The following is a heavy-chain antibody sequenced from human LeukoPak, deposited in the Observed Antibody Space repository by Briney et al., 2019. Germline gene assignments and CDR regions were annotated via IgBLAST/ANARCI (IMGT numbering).Heavy chain of an antibody. CDR1: GFTFSLYS. J-gene: IGHJ4*02. CDR2: ISGSSSYI. Sequence: PGGSLRLSCAASGFTFSLYSMNWVRQAPGKGLEWVSSISGSSSYIYYADSVKGRFTISRDNAKNSLYLQMNSLRAEDTAVYYCARVRSGYYLNFAYWGQGTLVTVSS. D-gene: IGHD3-22*01. V-gene: IGHV3-21*01. CDR3: ARVRSGYYLNFAY.